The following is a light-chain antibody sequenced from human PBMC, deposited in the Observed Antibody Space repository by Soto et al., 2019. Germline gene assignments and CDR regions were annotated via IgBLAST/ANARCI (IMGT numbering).Light chain of an antibody. CDR3: YSCSRNSDTRYV. CDR2: DVS. CDR1: SSDIGASNY. V-gene: IGLV2-14*03. Sequence: QSALTQPASVSGSPGQSITISCTGTSSDIGASNYVSWYQQHPGQAPKLMISDVSNRPSGISDRFSGSNSGNTASLTISGLQSEDEADYYCYSCSRNSDTRYVFGTGTKLTVL. J-gene: IGLJ1*01.